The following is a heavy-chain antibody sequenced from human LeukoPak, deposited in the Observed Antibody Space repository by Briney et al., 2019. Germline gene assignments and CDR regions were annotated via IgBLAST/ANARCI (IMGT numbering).Heavy chain of an antibody. CDR1: GYTFSSYG. CDR2: ISAYNGNT. CDR3: ARDQGIYNHRIIDS. V-gene: IGHV1-18*01. D-gene: IGHD5-12*01. J-gene: IGHJ4*02. Sequence: ASLKVSCKASGYTFSSYGISWVRQAPGQGLEWMGWISAYNGNTNFAQEFQGRVTMTTDTSTRTASMELRSLRSDDTAVYYCARDQGIYNHRIIDSWGQGTLVTVSS.